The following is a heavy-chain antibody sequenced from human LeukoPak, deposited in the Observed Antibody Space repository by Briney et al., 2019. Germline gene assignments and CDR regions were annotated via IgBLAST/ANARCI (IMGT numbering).Heavy chain of an antibody. CDR3: ARDTRGAVTRGFDY. CDR1: GGSISSYY. Sequence: SETLSLTCTVSGGSISSYYWSWIRQPAGKGLEGIGRIYTSGSTKYNPSLKSRVTMSVDTSKNQFYLKLSSVTAADTAVYYCARDTRGAVTRGFDYWGQGTLVTVSS. J-gene: IGHJ4*02. V-gene: IGHV4-4*07. D-gene: IGHD4-17*01. CDR2: IYTSGST.